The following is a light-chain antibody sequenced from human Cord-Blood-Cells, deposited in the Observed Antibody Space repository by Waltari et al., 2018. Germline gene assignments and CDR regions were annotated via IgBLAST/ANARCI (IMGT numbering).Light chain of an antibody. V-gene: IGKV1D-8*01. J-gene: IGKJ1*01. CDR3: QQYYSFPWT. CDR2: AAS. CDR1: QGISSY. Sequence: VIWMTQSPSLLSASTGDRVTTSCRMSQGISSYFAWYQQKPGKAPELLIYAASTLQSGVPSRFSGSGSGTDFTLTISCLQSEDFATYYCQQYYSFPWTFGQGTKVEIK.